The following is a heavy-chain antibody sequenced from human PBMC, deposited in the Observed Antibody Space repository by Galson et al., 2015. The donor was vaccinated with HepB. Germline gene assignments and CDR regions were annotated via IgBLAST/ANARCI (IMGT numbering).Heavy chain of an antibody. CDR2: IAYEGSNK. CDR1: GFTFSYYG. V-gene: IGHV3-30*18. CDR3: AKDEGSSGWFDWYIDL. Sequence: SLRLSCAASGFTFSYYGIHGVRQAPGEGLERVAVIAYEGSNKYYADSVKGRFTISRDNSMNTVYLQMNSLTTEDTAVYYCAKDEGSSGWFDWYIDLWGRGILVTVPS. D-gene: IGHD6-19*01. J-gene: IGHJ2*01.